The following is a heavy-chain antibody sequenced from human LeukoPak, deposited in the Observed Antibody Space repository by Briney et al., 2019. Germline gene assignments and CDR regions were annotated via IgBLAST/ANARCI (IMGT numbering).Heavy chain of an antibody. CDR2: ISVYNGNT. D-gene: IGHD5-12*01. V-gene: IGHV1-18*04. CDR3: ARGRSGYDNYYYYGMDV. CDR1: GYTFTSYG. Sequence: ASVKVSCKASGYTFTSYGISWVRQAPGQGLEWMGWISVYNGNTNYAQKLQGRVTMTTDTSTSTAYMELRSLRSDDTAVYYCARGRSGYDNYYYYGMDVWGKGTTVTVSS. J-gene: IGHJ6*04.